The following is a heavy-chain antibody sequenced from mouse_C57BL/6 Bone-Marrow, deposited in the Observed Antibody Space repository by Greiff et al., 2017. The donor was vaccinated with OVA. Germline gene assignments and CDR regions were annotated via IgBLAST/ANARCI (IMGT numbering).Heavy chain of an antibody. V-gene: IGHV5-12*01. CDR1: GFTFSDYY. Sequence: EVKLEESGGGLVQPGGSLKLSCAASGFTFSDYYMYWVRQTPGKRLEWVAYISNGGGSTYYPDTVKGRFTISRDNAKNTLLLQMSRVKYEDTAGYYCARHDDGYFDDWGKGTTLTVSS. J-gene: IGHJ2*01. CDR3: ARHDDGYFDD. D-gene: IGHD2-3*01. CDR2: ISNGGGST.